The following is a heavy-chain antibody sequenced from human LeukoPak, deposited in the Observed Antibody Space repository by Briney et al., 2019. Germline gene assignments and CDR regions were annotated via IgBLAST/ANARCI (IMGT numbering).Heavy chain of an antibody. CDR2: ISSSSSTI. CDR1: GFTFSSYT. Sequence: GSLRPSCAASGFTFSSYTMNWVRQAPGKGLEWISYISSSSSTIYYADSVKGRFTISRDSAKNSLFLQMNSLRAEDTAVYYCARDWGYYYDTPYYYGMDVWGQGTTVTVSS. J-gene: IGHJ6*02. V-gene: IGHV3-48*01. CDR3: ARDWGYYYDTPYYYGMDV. D-gene: IGHD3-22*01.